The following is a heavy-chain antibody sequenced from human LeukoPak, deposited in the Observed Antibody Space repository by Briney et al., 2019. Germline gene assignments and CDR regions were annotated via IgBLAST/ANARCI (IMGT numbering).Heavy chain of an antibody. J-gene: IGHJ4*02. Sequence: PSETLSLTCTVSGGSISSYYWSWIRQPPGKGLEWIGYIHYSGSTNYNPSLKSRVTMSADTSKNQFSLKLSSVTAADTAVYYCGRTEYYFDYWGQGTLVTVSS. CDR2: IHYSGST. CDR1: GGSISSYY. CDR3: GRTEYYFDY. D-gene: IGHD3-10*01. V-gene: IGHV4-59*01.